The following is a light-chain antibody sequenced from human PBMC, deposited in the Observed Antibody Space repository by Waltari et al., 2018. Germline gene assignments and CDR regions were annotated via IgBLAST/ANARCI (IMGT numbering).Light chain of an antibody. Sequence: DIVMTQSPDSLAVYLGEGAPINRTFSQSVSSNSHSKHYLAWYQQKPGQPPKLLIYWESTRESGVPDRFSGSGSGTDFTLTISSLQAEVVAVYYCQQYDSPPYAFGQGTKLEIK. CDR1: QSVSSNSHSKHY. CDR3: QQYDSPPYA. J-gene: IGKJ2*01. V-gene: IGKV4-1*01. CDR2: WES.